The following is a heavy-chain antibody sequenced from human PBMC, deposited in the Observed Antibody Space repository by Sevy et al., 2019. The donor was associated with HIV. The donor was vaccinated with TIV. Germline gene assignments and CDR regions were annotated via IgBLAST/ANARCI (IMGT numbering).Heavy chain of an antibody. D-gene: IGHD6-19*01. CDR1: GFSFSTHA. V-gene: IGHV3-30*03. CDR3: ARDAGYSTVWYPGY. J-gene: IGHJ4*02. Sequence: GGSLRLSCAASGFSFSTHAMHWVRQAPGKGLEWVAVISFDGSDKYYTDSVKARFTISIDDSKNTLLLQVSSLRAEDTTVYYCARDAGYSTVWYPGYWGQGTLVTVSS. CDR2: ISFDGSDK.